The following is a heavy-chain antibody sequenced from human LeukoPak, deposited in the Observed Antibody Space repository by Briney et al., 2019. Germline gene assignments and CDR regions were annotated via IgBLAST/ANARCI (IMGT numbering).Heavy chain of an antibody. V-gene: IGHV4-61*02. CDR1: GGSISSGSYY. Sequence: SETLSLTCTVSGGSISSGSYYWSWLRQPAGKGLEWIGRIYTSGSTNYNPSLKSRVTISVDTSKNQFSLKLSSVTAADTAVYYCASGTPLDYWGQGTLVTVSS. D-gene: IGHD1-1*01. J-gene: IGHJ4*02. CDR2: IYTSGST. CDR3: ASGTPLDY.